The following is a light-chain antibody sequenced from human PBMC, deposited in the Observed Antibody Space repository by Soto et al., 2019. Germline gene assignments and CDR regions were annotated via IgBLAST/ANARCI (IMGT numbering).Light chain of an antibody. V-gene: IGKV1-39*01. Sequence: TQMTQSPSSLSASVGDRVTITCRASQSISTYLNWYQHKPGKAPKLLIYAASTLYSGVPSRFSGSGSGTDFTLTISSLQPEDSATYYCQQSYSSPRTFGQGTKLEI. CDR3: QQSYSSPRT. J-gene: IGKJ2*02. CDR2: AAS. CDR1: QSISTY.